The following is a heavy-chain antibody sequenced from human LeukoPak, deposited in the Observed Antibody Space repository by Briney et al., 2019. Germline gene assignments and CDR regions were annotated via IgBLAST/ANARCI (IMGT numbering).Heavy chain of an antibody. J-gene: IGHJ4*02. V-gene: IGHV4-38-2*02. D-gene: IGHD3-22*01. Sequence: SETLSLTCTVSGYSINNGYYWGWIRQPPGKGLEWIGSLYHSGTTYYNPSLESRVTISVDMSKNQFSLKMSSVTAADTAVYYCTRGTTLIVVSTIDYWGQGTLVTVSS. CDR2: LYHSGTT. CDR3: TRGTTLIVVSTIDY. CDR1: GYSINNGYY.